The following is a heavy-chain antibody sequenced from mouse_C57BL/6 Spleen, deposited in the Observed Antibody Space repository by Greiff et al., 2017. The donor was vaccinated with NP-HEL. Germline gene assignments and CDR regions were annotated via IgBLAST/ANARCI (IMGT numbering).Heavy chain of an antibody. Sequence: QVQLQQPGAELVKPGASVKLSCKASGYTFTSYWMHWVKQRPGQGLEWIGMIHPNSGNTNYNEKFKSKATLTVDKSSSTAYMQLSSLTSEDSAVYYCARGGYYGSSPHWYFDVWGTGTTVTVSS. J-gene: IGHJ1*03. CDR3: ARGGYYGSSPHWYFDV. V-gene: IGHV1-64*01. D-gene: IGHD1-1*01. CDR2: IHPNSGNT. CDR1: GYTFTSYW.